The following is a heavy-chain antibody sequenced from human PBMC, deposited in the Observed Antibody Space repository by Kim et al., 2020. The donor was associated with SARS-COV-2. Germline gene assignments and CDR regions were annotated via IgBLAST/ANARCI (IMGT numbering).Heavy chain of an antibody. D-gene: IGHD3-22*01. J-gene: IGHJ4*02. Sequence: QKLQGRVTMTTDTSTSTAYMELRSLRSDDTAVYYCARDGPYYYDSSDFDYWGQGTLVTVSS. V-gene: IGHV1-18*01. CDR3: ARDGPYYYDSSDFDY.